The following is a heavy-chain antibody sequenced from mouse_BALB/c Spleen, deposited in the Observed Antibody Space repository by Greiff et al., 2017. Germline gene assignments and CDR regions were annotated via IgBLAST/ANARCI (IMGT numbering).Heavy chain of an antibody. V-gene: IGHV3-6*02. CDR1: GYSITSGYY. J-gene: IGHJ4*01. CDR3: TTLRDYYAMDY. CDR2: ISYDGSN. Sequence: ESGPGLVKPSQSLSLTCSVTGYSITSGYYWNWIRQFPGNKLEWMGYISYDGSNNYNPSLKNRISITRDTSKNQFFLKLNSVTTEDTATYYCTTLRDYYAMDYWGQGTSVTVSS. D-gene: IGHD5-5*01.